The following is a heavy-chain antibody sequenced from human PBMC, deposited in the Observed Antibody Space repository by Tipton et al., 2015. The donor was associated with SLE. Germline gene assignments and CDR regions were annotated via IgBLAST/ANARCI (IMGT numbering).Heavy chain of an antibody. Sequence: LRLSCAVSGYSISSGYYWGWIRQPPGKGLEWIGSIYHSGSTYYNPSLKSRVTISVDTSKNQFSLKLSSVTAADTAVYYCARVTTVTTDYYYGMDVWGQGTTVTVSS. V-gene: IGHV4-38-2*01. J-gene: IGHJ6*02. CDR3: ARVTTVTTDYYYGMDV. CDR1: GYSISSGYY. D-gene: IGHD4-17*01. CDR2: IYHSGST.